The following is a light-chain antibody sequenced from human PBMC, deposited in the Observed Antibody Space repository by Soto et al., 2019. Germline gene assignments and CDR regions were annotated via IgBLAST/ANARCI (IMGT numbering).Light chain of an antibody. Sequence: DIQMTQSPSSLSASVGDRVTITCRASQSISGYLNWYQQKSGQAPKLLMYAASTLQSGVPSRFSGSGSGTDFTLTISSLQPEDSATYYCQQSDSMPWTFGQGTKVDIK. CDR3: QQSDSMPWT. CDR1: QSISGY. J-gene: IGKJ1*01. CDR2: AAS. V-gene: IGKV1-39*01.